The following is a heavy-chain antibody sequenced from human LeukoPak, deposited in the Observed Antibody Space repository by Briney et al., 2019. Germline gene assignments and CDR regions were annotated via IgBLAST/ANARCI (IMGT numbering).Heavy chain of an antibody. CDR1: GFTFSSYG. D-gene: IGHD2-2*01. Sequence: GRSLRLSCAASGFTFSSYGMHWVRQAPGKGLEWVAVISYDGSNKYYADSVKGRFTISRDNSKNTLYLQMNSLRAEDTAVYYCAKDQWDIVVVPAAMEGGTLDYWGQGTLVTVSS. V-gene: IGHV3-30*18. CDR3: AKDQWDIVVVPAAMEGGTLDY. CDR2: ISYDGSNK. J-gene: IGHJ4*02.